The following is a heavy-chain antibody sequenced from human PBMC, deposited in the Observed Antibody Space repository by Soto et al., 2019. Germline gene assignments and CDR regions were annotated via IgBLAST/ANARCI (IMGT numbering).Heavy chain of an antibody. CDR1: GGSISSGDYY. Sequence: SETLSLTCTVSGGSISSGDYYWSWIRQPPGKGLEWIGYIYYSGSTYYNPSLKSRVTISVDTSKNQFSLKLSSVTAADTAVYYCARDHFVVVPDAMSYYYGMDVWGQGTRVTVSS. D-gene: IGHD2-2*01. V-gene: IGHV4-30-4*01. J-gene: IGHJ6*02. CDR3: ARDHFVVVPDAMSYYYGMDV. CDR2: IYYSGST.